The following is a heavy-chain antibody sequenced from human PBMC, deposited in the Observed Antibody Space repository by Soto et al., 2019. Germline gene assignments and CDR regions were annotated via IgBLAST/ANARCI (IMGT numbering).Heavy chain of an antibody. J-gene: IGHJ6*03. CDR1: GFTFSSYW. D-gene: IGHD5-18*01. CDR2: IKQDGSEK. V-gene: IGHV3-7*01. Sequence: PGGSLRLSCAASGFTFSSYWMSWVRQAPGKGLEWVANIKQDGSEKYYVDSVKGRFTISRDNAKNSLYLQMNSLRAEDTAVYYCARDGGGYSYGGNYYYYYMDVWGKGTTVTVSS. CDR3: ARDGGGYSYGGNYYYYYMDV.